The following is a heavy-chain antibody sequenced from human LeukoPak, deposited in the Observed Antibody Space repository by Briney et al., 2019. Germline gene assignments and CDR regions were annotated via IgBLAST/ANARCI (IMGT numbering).Heavy chain of an antibody. CDR3: ARGYYYDSSGYPIYFDDQGRYFDY. V-gene: IGHV4-34*01. CDR1: GGSFSGHY. D-gene: IGHD3-22*01. Sequence: SETLSLTCAVYGGSFSGHYWSWIRQPPGKGLEWIGEFNHSGSTNYNPSLKSRVTISVDTSKNQFSLKLSSVTAADTAVFYCARGYYYDSSGYPIYFDDQGRYFDYWGQGTLVTVSS. J-gene: IGHJ4*02. CDR2: FNHSGST.